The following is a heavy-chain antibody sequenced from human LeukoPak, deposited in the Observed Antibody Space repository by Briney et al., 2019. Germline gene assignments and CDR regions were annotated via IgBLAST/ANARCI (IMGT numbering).Heavy chain of an antibody. CDR2: TYYSGST. CDR1: GGSISSYY. D-gene: IGHD5-12*01. Sequence: SETLSLTCTVSGGSISSYYWSWIRQPPGKGLEWIGYTYYSGSTNYNPSLKSRVTISVDTSKNQFSLKLSSVTAADTAVYYCARAGGYGLFDYWGQGTLVTVSS. V-gene: IGHV4-59*01. CDR3: ARAGGYGLFDY. J-gene: IGHJ4*02.